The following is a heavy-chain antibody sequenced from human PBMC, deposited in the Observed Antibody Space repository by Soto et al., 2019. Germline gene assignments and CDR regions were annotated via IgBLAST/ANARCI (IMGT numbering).Heavy chain of an antibody. D-gene: IGHD1-26*01. Sequence: ASVKVSCKASGYTFTGHYIHWVRQAPEQGPEWMGEIGPESGATRYAQKFQGRVTMTRDTSITTVYMELKNLSPDDTAVYYCGRGRSGQLVVFYWGQGTPVTVSS. CDR3: GRGRSGQLVVFY. V-gene: IGHV1-2*02. CDR1: GYTFTGHY. CDR2: IGPESGAT. J-gene: IGHJ4*02.